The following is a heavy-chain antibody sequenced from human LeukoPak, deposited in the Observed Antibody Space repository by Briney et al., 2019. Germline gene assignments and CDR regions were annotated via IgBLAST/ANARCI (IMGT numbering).Heavy chain of an antibody. CDR2: IYPGDSDT. D-gene: IGHD3-22*01. J-gene: IGHJ4*02. Sequence: GESLKISCKGSGYSFTSYWICCVRQMRGKGLELMGIIYPGDSDTRYSPSFQVPVTIYTDKYLSTAYLHSSSVTASDTAMYYCAIPTYYYDSSGYYLGYWGQGTLVTVSS. CDR3: AIPTYYYDSSGYYLGY. V-gene: IGHV5-51*01. CDR1: GYSFTSYW.